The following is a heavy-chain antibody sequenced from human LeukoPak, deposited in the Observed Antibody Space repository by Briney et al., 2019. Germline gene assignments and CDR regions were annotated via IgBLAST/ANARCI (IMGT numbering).Heavy chain of an antibody. CDR2: IYTSGST. Sequence: PSETLSLTCTVSGGSISSGDYYWSWIRQPAGKGLEWIGRIYTSGSTNYNPSLKSRVTMSVDTSKNQFSLKLSSVTAADTAVYYCARAGGVGVNFDYWGQGTLVTVSS. CDR3: ARAGGVGVNFDY. J-gene: IGHJ4*02. CDR1: GGSISSGDYY. D-gene: IGHD1-26*01. V-gene: IGHV4-61*02.